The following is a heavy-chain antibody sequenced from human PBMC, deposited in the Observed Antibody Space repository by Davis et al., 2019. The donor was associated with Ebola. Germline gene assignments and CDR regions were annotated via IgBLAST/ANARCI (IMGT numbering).Heavy chain of an antibody. CDR2: INHSGST. CDR3: ARRRITIFGVVIGTGIRGSMDV. J-gene: IGHJ6*02. Sequence: MPSETLSLTCAVYGGSFSGYYWSWIRQPPGKGLEWIGEINHSGSTNYNPSLKSRVTISVDTSKNQFSLKLSSVTAADTAVYYCARRRITIFGVVIGTGIRGSMDVWGQGTTVTVSS. V-gene: IGHV4-34*01. CDR1: GGSFSGYY. D-gene: IGHD3-3*01.